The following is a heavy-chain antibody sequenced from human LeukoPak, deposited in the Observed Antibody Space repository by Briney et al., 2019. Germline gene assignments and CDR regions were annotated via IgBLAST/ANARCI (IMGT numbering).Heavy chain of an antibody. D-gene: IGHD3/OR15-3a*01. J-gene: IGHJ4*02. CDR1: GGTFSSYA. Sequence: ASVKVSCKASGGTFSSYAISWVRQAPGQGLEWMGWINPNSGGTNYAQKFQGRVTMTRDMSTSTVYMELSSLRSEDTAVYYCARIWTGGYWGQGTLVTVSS. CDR2: INPNSGGT. V-gene: IGHV1-69*04. CDR3: ARIWTGGY.